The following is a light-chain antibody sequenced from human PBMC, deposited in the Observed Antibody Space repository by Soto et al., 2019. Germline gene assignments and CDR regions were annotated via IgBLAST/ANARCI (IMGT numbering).Light chain of an antibody. Sequence: DVQTTQSPSSLSASVGDRVTITCRASQSISSYLNWYQQKPGKAPKLLIYAASSLQSGVPLRFSGSGSGTDFTLTISSLQPADFAPYSCQQTDSTLPPTFGGGTKLDIK. J-gene: IGKJ4*01. CDR3: QQTDSTLPPT. V-gene: IGKV1-39*01. CDR2: AAS. CDR1: QSISSY.